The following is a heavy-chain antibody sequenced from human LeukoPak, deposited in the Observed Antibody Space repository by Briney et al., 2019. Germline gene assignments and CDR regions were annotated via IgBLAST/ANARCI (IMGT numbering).Heavy chain of an antibody. CDR3: ARTYSSSWYWFDP. D-gene: IGHD6-13*01. J-gene: IGHJ5*02. CDR2: IDPSDSYT. V-gene: IGHV5-10-1*01. Sequence: GESLRISYKGSGYSFTSYWISWVRQMPGKGLEWMGRIDPSDSYTNYSPSFQGHVTISADKSISTAYLQWSSLKASDTAMYYCARTYSSSWYWFDPWGQGTLVTVSS. CDR1: GYSFTSYW.